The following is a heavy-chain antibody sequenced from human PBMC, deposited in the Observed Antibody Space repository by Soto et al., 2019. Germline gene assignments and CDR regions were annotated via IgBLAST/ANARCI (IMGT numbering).Heavy chain of an antibody. D-gene: IGHD6-6*01. V-gene: IGHV1-2*04. Sequence: ASAKVSCKASGYTFTGYYMHWVRQAPGQGLEWMGWINPNSGGTNYAQKFQGWVTMTRDTSISTAYMELSRLRSDDTAMYYCARASSIAARLNGMDVWGQGTTVTVSS. CDR1: GYTFTGYY. CDR3: ARASSIAARLNGMDV. J-gene: IGHJ6*02. CDR2: INPNSGGT.